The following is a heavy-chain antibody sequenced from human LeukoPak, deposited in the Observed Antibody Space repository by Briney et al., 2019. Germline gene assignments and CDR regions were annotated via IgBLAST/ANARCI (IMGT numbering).Heavy chain of an antibody. J-gene: IGHJ4*02. CDR1: GYTFTSYG. V-gene: IGHV1-18*01. D-gene: IGHD3-16*01. CDR2: ISAYNGNT. Sequence: ASVKVSCKASGYTFTSYGIIWVRQAPGQGLEWMGWISAYNGNTNYAQKLQGRVTMTTDTSTSTAYMELRSLRSDDTAVYYCARDWESTYYDYVWGSDYWGQGTLVTVSS. CDR3: ARDWESTYYDYVWGSDY.